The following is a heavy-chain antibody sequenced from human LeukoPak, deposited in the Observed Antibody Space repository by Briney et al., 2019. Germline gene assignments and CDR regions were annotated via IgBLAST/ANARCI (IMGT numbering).Heavy chain of an antibody. D-gene: IGHD2-2*01. CDR3: AKGGYCSSTSCYVGWFDP. V-gene: IGHV3-23*01. J-gene: IGHJ5*02. CDR1: GLTFSSYA. Sequence: PGGSLRLSCAASGLTFSSYAMNWVRQAPGKGLEWVSVISGGGGSTYYADSVKGRFTISRDNSKNTLFLQMNSLRAEDTAVYYCAKGGYCSSTSCYVGWFDPWGQGTLVTVSS. CDR2: ISGGGGST.